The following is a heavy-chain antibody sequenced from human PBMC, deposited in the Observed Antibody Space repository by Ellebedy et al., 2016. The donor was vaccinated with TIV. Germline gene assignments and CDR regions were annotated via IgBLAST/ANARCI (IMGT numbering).Heavy chain of an antibody. CDR1: GYTFTGYY. V-gene: IGHV1-2*02. D-gene: IGHD6-6*01. Sequence: AASVKVSCKASGYTFTGYYMHWVRQAPGQGLAWMGWINPNSGGTNYAQKFQGRVTMTRNTSISTAYMELSSLRSEDTAVYYCARSSSPEQLGYYYYGMDVWGQGTTVTVSS. CDR3: ARSSSPEQLGYYYYGMDV. J-gene: IGHJ6*02. CDR2: INPNSGGT.